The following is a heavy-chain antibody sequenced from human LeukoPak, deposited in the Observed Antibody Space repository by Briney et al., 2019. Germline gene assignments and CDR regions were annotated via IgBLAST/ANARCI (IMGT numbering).Heavy chain of an antibody. CDR1: GGSFSGYY. D-gene: IGHD6-19*01. J-gene: IGHJ4*02. CDR3: ARETRQWLPRRGFDY. CDR2: INHSGST. V-gene: IGHV4-34*01. Sequence: SETLSLTCAVYGGSFSGYYWSWIRQPPGKGLEWIGEINHSGSTNYNPSLKSRVTISVDTSKNQFSLKLSSVTAADTAVYYCARETRQWLPRRGFDYWGQGTLATVSS.